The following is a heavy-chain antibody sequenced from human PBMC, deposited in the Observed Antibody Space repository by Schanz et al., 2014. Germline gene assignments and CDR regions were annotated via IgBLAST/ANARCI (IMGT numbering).Heavy chain of an antibody. CDR2: IIPILGME. Sequence: QVQLLQSGAEVKKPGASVRLSCKVSGNTITKFAMHWVRQAPGKGLEWMGKIIPILGMENYAQKFQGRVTITADISTSTAYMDLSSLRSDDTAVYYCARDIQYHYDTSGPVGAFDIWGQGTVVTVSS. J-gene: IGHJ3*02. D-gene: IGHD3-22*01. CDR1: GNTITKFA. V-gene: IGHV1-69*04. CDR3: ARDIQYHYDTSGPVGAFDI.